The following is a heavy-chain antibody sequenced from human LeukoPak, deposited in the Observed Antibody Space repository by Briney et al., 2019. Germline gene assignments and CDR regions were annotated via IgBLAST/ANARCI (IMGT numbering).Heavy chain of an antibody. V-gene: IGHV3-23*01. Sequence: PGGSLRLSCAASGFTFSNYGMNWVRQAPGKGLEWVSGITGSGGTTYYADSVKGRFTISRDNSKNTLYLQMNSLRAEDTAVYYCAKGERGVDYWGQGTLVTVSS. CDR2: ITGSGGTT. J-gene: IGHJ4*02. CDR3: AKGERGVDY. CDR1: GFTFSNYG.